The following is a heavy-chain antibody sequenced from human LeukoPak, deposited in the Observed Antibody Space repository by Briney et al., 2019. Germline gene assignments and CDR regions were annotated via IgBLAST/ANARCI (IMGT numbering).Heavy chain of an antibody. J-gene: IGHJ4*02. CDR2: ISYDGGNK. CDR3: ARSYYDSSGLYYFDY. CDR1: GFTFSSYG. D-gene: IGHD3-22*01. V-gene: IGHV3-30*19. Sequence: GGSLRLSCAASGFTFSSYGMHWVRQVPVKGLEWVAVISYDGGNKYYADSVKGRFTISRDNSKKTLYLQMNNLTAEDTAVYYCARSYYDSSGLYYFDYWGQGVLVTVSS.